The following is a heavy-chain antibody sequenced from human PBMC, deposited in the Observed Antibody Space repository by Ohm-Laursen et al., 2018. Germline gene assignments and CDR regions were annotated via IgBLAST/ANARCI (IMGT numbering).Heavy chain of an antibody. V-gene: IGHV3-74*01. D-gene: IGHD1-26*01. CDR3: ARRGEGGACCYCGMDV. CDR2: INTDGRST. CDR1: GFTFSSYW. Sequence: SLSLSCTAPGFTFSSYWSHWARQAPGTGLVWVSRINTDGRSTSYADSVKGRFTISRDNAKNTLYLQMNSLRAEDTAVYYCARRGEGGACCYCGMDVWGQGTAVTVSS. J-gene: IGHJ6*02.